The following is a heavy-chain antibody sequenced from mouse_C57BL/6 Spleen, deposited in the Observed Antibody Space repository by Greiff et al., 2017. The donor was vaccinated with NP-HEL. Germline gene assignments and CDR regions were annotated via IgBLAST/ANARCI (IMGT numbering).Heavy chain of an antibody. J-gene: IGHJ3*01. Sequence: EVQLQQSGAELVRPGASVKLSCTASGFNIKDYYMHWVKQRPEQGLEWIGRIDPEDGDTEYAPKFQGKATMTADTSSNTAYLQLSSLTSEDTAVYYCTTGEPPRSFFPYWGQGTLVTVSA. CDR1: GFNIKDYY. CDR3: TTGEPPRSFFPY. CDR2: IDPEDGDT. V-gene: IGHV14-1*01.